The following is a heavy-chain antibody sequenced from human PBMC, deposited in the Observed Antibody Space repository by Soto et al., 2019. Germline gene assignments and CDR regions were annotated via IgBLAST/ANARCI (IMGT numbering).Heavy chain of an antibody. D-gene: IGHD1-20*01. CDR3: AREQYNWKL. V-gene: IGHV4-59*01. Sequence: LSLTCTVSGVSITPYYWTWVRHPPGKGLEWIGYVYHTGNTYYNPSLKSRVTISLDTSKNQVSLRLKSVTAADTAVYYCAREQYNWKLWGQGTLGTVSS. J-gene: IGHJ4*02. CDR2: VYHTGNT. CDR1: GVSITPYY.